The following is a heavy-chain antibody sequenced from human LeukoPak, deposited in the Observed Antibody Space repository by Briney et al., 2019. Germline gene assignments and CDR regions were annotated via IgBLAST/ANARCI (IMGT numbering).Heavy chain of an antibody. V-gene: IGHV4-38-2*02. CDR2: IYHSGST. J-gene: IGHJ3*02. Sequence: SETLSLTCTVSGYSISSGYYWGWIRQPPGKGLEWIGSIYHSGSTYYNPSLKSRVTISVDTSKNQFSLKLSSVTAADTAVYYCARAPRGYDILTGYYPYAFDIWGQGTMVTVSS. D-gene: IGHD3-9*01. CDR3: ARAPRGYDILTGYYPYAFDI. CDR1: GYSISSGYY.